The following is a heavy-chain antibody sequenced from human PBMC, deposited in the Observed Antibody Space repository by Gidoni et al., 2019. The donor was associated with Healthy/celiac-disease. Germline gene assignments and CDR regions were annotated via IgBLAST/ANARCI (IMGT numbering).Heavy chain of an antibody. CDR2: IKSKTDGGTT. Sequence: EVQLVESGGGLVKPGGSLRLSCAASGFTFSNAWMSWVRQAPGKGLEWVGRIKSKTDGGTTDYAAPVKGRFTISRDDSKNTLYLQMNSLKTEDTAVYYCTTTAVVVTAIEDAFDIWGQGTMVTVSS. J-gene: IGHJ3*02. V-gene: IGHV3-15*01. D-gene: IGHD2-21*02. CDR3: TTTAVVVTAIEDAFDI. CDR1: GFTFSNAW.